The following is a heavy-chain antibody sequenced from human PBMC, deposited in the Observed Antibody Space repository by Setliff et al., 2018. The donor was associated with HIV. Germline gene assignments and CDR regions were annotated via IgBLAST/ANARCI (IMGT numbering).Heavy chain of an antibody. J-gene: IGHJ5*02. CDR1: GLSMSTTSYY. Sequence: SETLSLTCAVSGLSMSTTSYYWGWIRQPPGKGLEWIGYIFSSGSTTYNPSLKSRVTISVDTSKKQFSLKLTSLTAADTAVYFCARGDVVQFRGALDPWGQGALVTVSS. CDR3: ARGDVVQFRGALDP. CDR2: IFSSGST. V-gene: IGHV4-61*05. D-gene: IGHD3-10*01.